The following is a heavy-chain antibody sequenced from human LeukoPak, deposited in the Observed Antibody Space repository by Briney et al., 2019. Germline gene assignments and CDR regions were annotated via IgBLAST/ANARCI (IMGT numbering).Heavy chain of an antibody. V-gene: IGHV3-48*01. J-gene: IGHJ3*01. CDR3: ARDSPEGSSGDIVMIVAAIEARNAFDF. CDR1: GFTFSSHS. CDR2: ISGGSSSI. Sequence: GGSLRLSCAASGFTFSSHSMNWVRQAPGKGLEWVSYISGGSSSIYYADSVKGRFTISRDNAKNSLYLQMNSLRAEDTAVYYCARDSPEGSSGDIVMIVAAIEARNAFDFWGQGTMVTVSS. D-gene: IGHD2-15*01.